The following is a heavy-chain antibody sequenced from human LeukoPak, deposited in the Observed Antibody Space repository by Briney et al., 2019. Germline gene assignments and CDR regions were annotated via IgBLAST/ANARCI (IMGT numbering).Heavy chain of an antibody. V-gene: IGHV3-23*01. Sequence: PGGSLRLSCAASGFTFSNYAMSWVRQAPGQGLEWVSGISGGSSSTFYADSVTGRFTISRDNSRNTLYLQMNSLRGDDTAVYYCAKDVGKWESLHFFDYWGQGTLVTVSS. D-gene: IGHD1-26*01. CDR2: ISGGSSST. CDR1: GFTFSNYA. J-gene: IGHJ4*02. CDR3: AKDVGKWESLHFFDY.